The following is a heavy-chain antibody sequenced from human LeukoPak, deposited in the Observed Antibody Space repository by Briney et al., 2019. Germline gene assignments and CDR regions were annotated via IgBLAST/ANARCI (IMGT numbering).Heavy chain of an antibody. CDR2: ISAYNGNT. V-gene: IGHV1-18*01. CDR3: ARGLRCGGDCYSFDY. Sequence: ASVKVSCKASDHTFTSYGISWVRQAPGQGLEWMGWISAYNGNTNYAQKLQGRVTMTTDTSTSTAYMELRSLRSDDTAVYYCARGLRCGGDCYSFDYWGQGTLVTVSS. CDR1: DHTFTSYG. D-gene: IGHD2-21*02. J-gene: IGHJ4*02.